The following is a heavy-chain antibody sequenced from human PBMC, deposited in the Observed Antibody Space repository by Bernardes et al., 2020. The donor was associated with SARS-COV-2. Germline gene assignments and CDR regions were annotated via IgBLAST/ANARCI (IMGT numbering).Heavy chain of an antibody. CDR1: GYTFTGYY. J-gene: IGHJ6*02. V-gene: IGHV1-2*04. Sequence: ASVKASCKASGYTFTGYYMHWVRQAPGQGLEWMGWINPNSGGTNYAQKFQGWVTMTRDTSISTAYMELSRLRSDDTAVYYCARDAIFGVVIIGGMDVWGQGTTVTVSS. CDR3: ARDAIFGVVIIGGMDV. D-gene: IGHD3-3*01. CDR2: INPNSGGT.